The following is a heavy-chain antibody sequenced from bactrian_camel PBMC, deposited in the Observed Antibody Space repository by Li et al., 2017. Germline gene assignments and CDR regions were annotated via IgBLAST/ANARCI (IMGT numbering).Heavy chain of an antibody. CDR1: DQSSKTTC. CDR3: AADPNYCYSHYEEFNY. CDR2: INRGHGVP. J-gene: IGHJ4*01. D-gene: IGHD4*01. V-gene: IGHV3S25*01. Sequence: QLVESGGGPVQAGGSLILSCAASDQSSKTTCISWFRQIPGKERERVSTINRGHGVPYIADSVKGRFTLSRDDAKNTVYLQMNSLKPEDTAMYYCAADPNYCYSHYEEFNYRGQGTQVTVS.